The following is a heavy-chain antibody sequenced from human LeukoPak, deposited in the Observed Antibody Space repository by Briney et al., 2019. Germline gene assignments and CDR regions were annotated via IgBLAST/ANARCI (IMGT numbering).Heavy chain of an antibody. CDR1: GFTFSSYA. V-gene: IGHV3-23*01. Sequence: GGSLRLSCAASGFTFSSYAMSWVRQAPGKGLEWVSAISGSGGSTYYADSVKGRFTISRDNSKNTLYLQMSSLRAEDTAVYYCAKDTGYSSSYLPDYWGQGTLVTVSS. D-gene: IGHD6-13*01. CDR2: ISGSGGST. J-gene: IGHJ4*02. CDR3: AKDTGYSSSYLPDY.